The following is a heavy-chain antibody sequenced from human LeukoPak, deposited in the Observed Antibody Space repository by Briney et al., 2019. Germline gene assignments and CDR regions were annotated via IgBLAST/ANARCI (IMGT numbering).Heavy chain of an antibody. CDR3: ARARVAAAGFLFDY. V-gene: IGHV4-61*01. CDR1: GGSISSSSYY. D-gene: IGHD6-13*01. Sequence: SETLSLTCTVSGGSISSSSYYWSWIRQPPGKGLEWIGYIYYSGSTNYNPSLKSRVTISVDTSKNQFSLKLSSVTAADTAVYYCARARVAAAGFLFDYWGQGTLVTVSS. J-gene: IGHJ4*02. CDR2: IYYSGST.